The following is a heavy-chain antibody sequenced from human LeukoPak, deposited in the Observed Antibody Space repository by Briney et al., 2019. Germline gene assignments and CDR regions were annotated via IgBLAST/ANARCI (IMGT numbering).Heavy chain of an antibody. V-gene: IGHV1-46*01. CDR3: ARDHDGDGYNLVPDY. CDR1: GYTFTSYY. J-gene: IGHJ4*02. Sequence: ASVKVSCKASGYTFTSYYMHWVRQAPGQGLEWMGIINPSGGSTSYAQKFQGRVTMTRDMSTSTVYMELSSLRSEDTAVHYCARDHDGDGYNLVPDYWGQGTLVTVSS. D-gene: IGHD5-24*01. CDR2: INPSGGST.